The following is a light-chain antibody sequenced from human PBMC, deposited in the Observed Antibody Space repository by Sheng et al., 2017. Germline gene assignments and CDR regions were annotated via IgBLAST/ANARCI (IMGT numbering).Light chain of an antibody. CDR3: QQYGSSPRT. V-gene: IGKV3-20*01. CDR2: GAS. CDR1: QTISSNS. J-gene: IGKJ1*01. Sequence: EIVLTQSPGTLSLSPGEKATLSCRASQTISSNSLAWYQQKPGQTPRLVIYGASNRATGIPDRFSGSGSGTDFTFTISRLEPEDFAVYYCQQYGSSPRTFGQGTKVEIK.